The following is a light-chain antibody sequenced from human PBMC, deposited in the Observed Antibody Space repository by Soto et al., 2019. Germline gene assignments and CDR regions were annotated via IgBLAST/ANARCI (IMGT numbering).Light chain of an antibody. Sequence: EIVMTQSPATLSVSPGERVTLSCRASQSVFSNLAWYQQKPGQAPRLLIYGASTRATGIPASFSGSGSGTDFTLTISSLQSENFAVYYCQQYNNWPRTFGQGTKVEIK. CDR1: QSVFSN. V-gene: IGKV3-15*01. CDR2: GAS. CDR3: QQYNNWPRT. J-gene: IGKJ1*01.